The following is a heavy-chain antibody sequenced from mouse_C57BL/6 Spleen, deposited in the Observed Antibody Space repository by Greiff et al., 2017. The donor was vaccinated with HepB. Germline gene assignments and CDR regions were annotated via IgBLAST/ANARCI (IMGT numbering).Heavy chain of an antibody. Sequence: VQLKESGTVLARPGASVKMSCKTSGYTFTSYWMHWVKQRPGQGLEWIGAIYPGNSDTSYNQKFKGKAKLTAVTSASTAYMELSSLTNEVSAVYYCTKKALYYGYDGFAYWGQGTLVTVSA. CDR1: GYTFTSYW. V-gene: IGHV1-5*01. D-gene: IGHD2-2*01. J-gene: IGHJ3*01. CDR3: TKKALYYGYDGFAY. CDR2: IYPGNSDT.